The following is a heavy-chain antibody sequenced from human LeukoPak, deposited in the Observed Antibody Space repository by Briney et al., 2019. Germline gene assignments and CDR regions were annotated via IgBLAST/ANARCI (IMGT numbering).Heavy chain of an antibody. CDR2: IYYSGST. CDR1: GGSISSSSYY. V-gene: IGHV4-39*02. J-gene: IGHJ4*02. Sequence: SETLSLTCTVSGGSISSSSYYWGWIRQPPGRGLEWIGSIYYSGSTYYNPSLKSRVTISVATSKNQFSLKLSSVTAADTAVYYCARERRIAVAVDYWGQGTLVTVSS. CDR3: ARERRIAVAVDY. D-gene: IGHD6-19*01.